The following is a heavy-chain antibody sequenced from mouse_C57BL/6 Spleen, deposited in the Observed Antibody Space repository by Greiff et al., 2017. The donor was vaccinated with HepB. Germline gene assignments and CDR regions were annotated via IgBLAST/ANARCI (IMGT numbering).Heavy chain of an antibody. CDR1: GYTFTSYW. CDR2: IYPGSGST. D-gene: IGHD1-1*01. V-gene: IGHV1-55*01. CDR3: ARKGGVYYYGSSLAWFAY. J-gene: IGHJ3*01. Sequence: QVQLQQPGAELVKPGASVKMSCKASGYTFTSYWITWVKQRPGQGLEWIGDIYPGSGSTNYNEKFKSKATLTVDTSSSTAYMQLSSLTSEDSAVSYCARKGGVYYYGSSLAWFAYWGQGTRVTVSA.